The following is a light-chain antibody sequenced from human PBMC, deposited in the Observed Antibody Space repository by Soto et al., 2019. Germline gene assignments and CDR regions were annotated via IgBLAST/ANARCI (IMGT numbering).Light chain of an antibody. CDR1: RTVSSY. CDR3: QQYGSSPLT. Sequence: IVLLQLSATVSSSPGDRATLSCRASRTVSSYLAWYQQKPGQAPRLLIYGASSRATGIPDRFSGSGSGTDFTLTISRLEPEDFAVYYCQQYGSSPLTFGEGTKVDIK. V-gene: IGKV3-20*01. J-gene: IGKJ4*01. CDR2: GAS.